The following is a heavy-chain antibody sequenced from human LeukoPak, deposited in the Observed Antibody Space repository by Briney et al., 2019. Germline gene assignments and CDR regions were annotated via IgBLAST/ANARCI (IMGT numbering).Heavy chain of an antibody. Sequence: GGSLRLSCAASGFTFNDHAMHWVRQAPGKGLEWVSGINWNSDNIGYADSVKGRFTISRDDAKKSLFLQMNSLRTGDTALYYCAGASYYYDTTGLGAVDIWGQGTMVTVSS. CDR3: AGASYYYDTTGLGAVDI. CDR2: INWNSDNI. D-gene: IGHD3-22*01. V-gene: IGHV3-9*01. CDR1: GFTFNDHA. J-gene: IGHJ3*02.